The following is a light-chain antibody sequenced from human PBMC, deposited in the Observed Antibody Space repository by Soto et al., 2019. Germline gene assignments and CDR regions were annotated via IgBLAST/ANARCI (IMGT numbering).Light chain of an antibody. CDR2: KDT. CDR1: ALPKQY. V-gene: IGLV3-25*03. Sequence: SSELTQPPSVSVSPGQTATITCSGDALPKQYAYWYQQKAGQAPVQVIYKDTERPSGIPERFSGSNSGTTVTLTISGVQAEDEADYYCQSSDSSGTYWVFGGGTKRTVL. J-gene: IGLJ3*02. CDR3: QSSDSSGTYWV.